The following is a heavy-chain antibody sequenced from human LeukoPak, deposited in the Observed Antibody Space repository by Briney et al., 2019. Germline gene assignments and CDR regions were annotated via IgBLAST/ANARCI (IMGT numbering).Heavy chain of an antibody. Sequence: SGPALVKPTQTLTLTCTFSGFSLSTSGMCVSWIRQPPGKALEWLARIDWDDDKYYSTSLKTRLTISKDTPKNQVVLTMTNMDPVDTATYYCARSMIAVAGTYFDYWGQGTLVTVSS. V-gene: IGHV2-70*11. D-gene: IGHD6-19*01. CDR1: GFSLSTSGMC. CDR2: IDWDDDK. J-gene: IGHJ4*02. CDR3: ARSMIAVAGTYFDY.